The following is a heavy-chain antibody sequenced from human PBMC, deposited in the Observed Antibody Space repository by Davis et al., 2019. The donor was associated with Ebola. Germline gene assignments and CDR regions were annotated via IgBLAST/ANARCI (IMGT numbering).Heavy chain of an antibody. D-gene: IGHD2-15*01. V-gene: IGHV1-2*02. J-gene: IGHJ4*02. CDR1: GYTFTSYY. Sequence: ASVKVSCKASGYTFTSYYMHWVRQAPGQGLEWMGWINPNSGGTNYAQKFQGRVTVTRDTSISTAYMELSRLRSDDTAVYYCARLVVVAATLDYWGQGTLVTVSS. CDR3: ARLVVVAATLDY. CDR2: INPNSGGT.